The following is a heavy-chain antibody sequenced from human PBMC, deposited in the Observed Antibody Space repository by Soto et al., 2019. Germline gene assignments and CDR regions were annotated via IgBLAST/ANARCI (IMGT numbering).Heavy chain of an antibody. D-gene: IGHD2-21*02. CDR3: ARRVGTYCGGDCYSNYYYGMDV. CDR1: CGSISSYY. V-gene: IGHV4-59*08. CDR2: IYYSGST. Sequence: SETLSLTCTVSCGSISSYYWSWIRQPPGKGLEWIGYIYYSGSTNYNPSLKSRVTISVDTSKNQFSLKLSSVTAADTAVYYCARRVGTYCGGDCYSNYYYGMDVWGQGTTVTVSS. J-gene: IGHJ6*02.